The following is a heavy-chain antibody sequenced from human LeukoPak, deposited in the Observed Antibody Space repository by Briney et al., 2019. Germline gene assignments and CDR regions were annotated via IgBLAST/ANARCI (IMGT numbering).Heavy chain of an antibody. D-gene: IGHD6-19*01. CDR2: IYYTGTT. V-gene: IGHV4-59*08. J-gene: IGHJ4*02. Sequence: SETLSLTCTVSGGSISGYYWTWIRQSPGKGLEWIAHIYYTGTTNYNPSLKSRVTISADTSKNQFSLKLSSVTAADTAVYYCAGGNGWYFYWGQGTLVTVSS. CDR3: AGGNGWYFY. CDR1: GGSISGYY.